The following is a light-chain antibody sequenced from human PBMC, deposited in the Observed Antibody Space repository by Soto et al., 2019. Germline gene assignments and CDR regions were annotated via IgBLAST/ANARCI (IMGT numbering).Light chain of an antibody. V-gene: IGKV3-20*01. CDR3: QQYGSS. CDR1: QSVSSSY. Sequence: EIVLTQSPGTLSLSPGERATLSCRASQSVSSSYLAWYQQKPGQAPRLLIYGASSSATGIPDRFSGSGSGTYFSLTISRLEPEDVALYYCQQYGSSFGPGTKVDIK. J-gene: IGKJ3*01. CDR2: GAS.